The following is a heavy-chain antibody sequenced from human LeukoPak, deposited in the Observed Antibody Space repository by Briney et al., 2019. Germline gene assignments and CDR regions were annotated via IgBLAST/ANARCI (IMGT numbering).Heavy chain of an antibody. J-gene: IGHJ6*03. CDR2: ISGSGGST. CDR1: GFTLSSYA. Sequence: GGSLRLSCAASGFTLSSYAMSWVRQAPGKGLEWVSAISGSGGSTYYADSVKGRFTISRDNSKNTLYLQMNSLRAEDTAVYYCAKDTGYYYYYYYMDVWGKGTTVTVSS. D-gene: IGHD1-1*01. V-gene: IGHV3-23*01. CDR3: AKDTGYYYYYYYMDV.